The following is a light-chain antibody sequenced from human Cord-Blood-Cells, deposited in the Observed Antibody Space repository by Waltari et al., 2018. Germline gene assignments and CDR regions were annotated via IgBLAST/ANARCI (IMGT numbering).Light chain of an antibody. CDR3: QAWDSSSVV. V-gene: IGLV3-1*01. CDR2: QDS. Sequence: SYELTQPPSVSVSPGQTASITCPGDKLGDKYARWYQQKPGQSPVLVLYQDSKRPSGIPGRFSGSYSGNTATLTISGTQAMDEADYYCQAWDSSSVVFGGGTKLSVL. J-gene: IGLJ2*01. CDR1: KLGDKY.